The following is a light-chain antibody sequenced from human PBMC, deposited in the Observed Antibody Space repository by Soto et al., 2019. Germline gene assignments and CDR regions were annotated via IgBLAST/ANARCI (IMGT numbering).Light chain of an antibody. CDR1: QSVSNSY. J-gene: IGKJ1*01. V-gene: IGKV3-20*01. CDR2: GAS. Sequence: EIVLTQSPGTLSLSPGERATLSCRASQSVSNSYLAWYQQKPGQAPRLLIYGASSRATGIPDRFSGSGCGTDFTLTISRMESEDFAVYYCQQYGSSPRAFGQGTKVEIK. CDR3: QQYGSSPRA.